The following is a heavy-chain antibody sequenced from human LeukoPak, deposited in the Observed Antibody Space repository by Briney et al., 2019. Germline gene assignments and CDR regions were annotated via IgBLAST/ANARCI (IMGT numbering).Heavy chain of an antibody. D-gene: IGHD3-16*01. V-gene: IGHV1-2*02. CDR1: GYKFTDDY. Sequence: ASVKVSCKASGYKFTDDYMHWVRQAPGQGLEFMGWINPDSGFTNYAQKFKGRVTMTRDTSISTAYLEVRSLTSDDTAVYYCAPTAEADTSWWEVWGQGTLVTVSS. CDR2: INPDSGFT. CDR3: APTAEADTSWWEV. J-gene: IGHJ4*02.